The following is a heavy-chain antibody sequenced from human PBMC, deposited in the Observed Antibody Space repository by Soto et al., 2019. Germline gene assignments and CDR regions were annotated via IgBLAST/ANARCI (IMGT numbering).Heavy chain of an antibody. Sequence: GSLRLSCAASGFSFSISPMHWVRQAPGKGPEGVAPISYDGTNKFYADSVKGRFTISRDNSKSTLYLQVDSLRPEDAAVYYCARDPKTSGGQNWAFNYFDSWGQGTLVTVSS. D-gene: IGHD7-27*01. CDR1: GFSFSISP. J-gene: IGHJ4*02. V-gene: IGHV3-30-3*01. CDR3: ARDPKTSGGQNWAFNYFDS. CDR2: ISYDGTNK.